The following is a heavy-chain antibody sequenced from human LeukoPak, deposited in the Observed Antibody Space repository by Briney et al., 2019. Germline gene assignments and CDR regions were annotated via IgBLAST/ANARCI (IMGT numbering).Heavy chain of an antibody. D-gene: IGHD3-22*01. CDR1: GYSFTSYW. J-gene: IGHJ4*02. CDR2: IYPGDSDT. Sequence: GESLKISCKGSGYSFTSYWIGWVRQMPGKGLEWMGIIYPGDSDTRYGPSFQGQVTISADKSISTAYLQWCSLKASDTAMYYCARPYDSSGYLVVYWGQGTLVTVSS. CDR3: ARPYDSSGYLVVY. V-gene: IGHV5-51*01.